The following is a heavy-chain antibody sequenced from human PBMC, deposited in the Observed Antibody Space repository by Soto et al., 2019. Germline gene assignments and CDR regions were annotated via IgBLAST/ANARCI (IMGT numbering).Heavy chain of an antibody. D-gene: IGHD1-20*01. CDR1: DGSLSSYY. V-gene: IGHV4-4*08. Sequence: QLQLQESGPGLVKPSETLSLTCTVSDGSLSSYYWSWIRQPPGKGLEWIGYVYSNGDTSFNPSLKRRVTISVDTSRNRFSLRLNSVTAADTAVYYCARRITGDPHFDIWGRGTLVTVSS. CDR2: VYSNGDT. J-gene: IGHJ2*01. CDR3: ARRITGDPHFDI.